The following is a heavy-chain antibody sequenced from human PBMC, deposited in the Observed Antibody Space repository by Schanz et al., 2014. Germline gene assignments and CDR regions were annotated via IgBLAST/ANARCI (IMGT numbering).Heavy chain of an antibody. Sequence: EVQLVESGGGLIQPGGSLRLSCAASGFGFSSYSMNWVRQAPGKGLEWVSYISGSSRTIYYADSMKGRFTISRDNAKSSLYLQMNSLRVEDTAVYYCATGPHIVVAFDYWGQGTLVTVSS. J-gene: IGHJ4*02. CDR2: ISGSSRTI. V-gene: IGHV3-48*04. CDR3: ATGPHIVVAFDY. CDR1: GFGFSSYS. D-gene: IGHD2-21*01.